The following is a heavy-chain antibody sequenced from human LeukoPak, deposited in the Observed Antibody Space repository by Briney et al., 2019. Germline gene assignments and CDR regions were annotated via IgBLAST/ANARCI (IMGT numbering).Heavy chain of an antibody. Sequence: SETLSLTCSVSGYSISSGYYWGWIRQPPGKGLEWIGSIYHSGSTYYNPSLKSRVTISVDTSKNQFSLTLSSSTAAATSDYSCARRGGAFALDYWGQGTLVTVSS. J-gene: IGHJ4*02. V-gene: IGHV4-38-2*01. CDR3: ARRGGAFALDY. D-gene: IGHD3-10*01. CDR2: IYHSGST. CDR1: GYSISSGYY.